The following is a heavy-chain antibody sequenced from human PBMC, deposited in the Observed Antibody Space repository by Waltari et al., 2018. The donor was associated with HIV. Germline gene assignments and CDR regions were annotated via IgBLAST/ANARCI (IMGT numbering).Heavy chain of an antibody. D-gene: IGHD3-16*01. V-gene: IGHV4-59*01. CDR2: FYYGGSS. CDR3: ATGGRTGYYFDF. Sequence: QVQLQESGPGLVRPSETLSLTCTVPGDSISGYYWGWIRQPPGKGLEWIAYFYYGGSSNYNPSLKSRVKISQYTSRNQLSLTLTSVTAADAAVYYCATGGRTGYYFDFWGQGVRVTVSS. CDR1: GDSISGYY. J-gene: IGHJ4*02.